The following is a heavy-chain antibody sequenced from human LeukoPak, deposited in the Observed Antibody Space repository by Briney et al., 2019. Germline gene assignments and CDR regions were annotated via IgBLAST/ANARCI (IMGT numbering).Heavy chain of an antibody. Sequence: SETLSLTCTVSGGSISSYYWSWIRQPPGKGLEWIGYIYYSGSTNYNPSLKSRVTISVDTSKNRFSLKLSSVTAADTAVYYCARVGDDIGGYFDYWGQGTLVTVSS. CDR3: ARVGDDIGGYFDY. CDR2: IYYSGST. D-gene: IGHD1-26*01. CDR1: GGSISSYY. J-gene: IGHJ4*02. V-gene: IGHV4-59*01.